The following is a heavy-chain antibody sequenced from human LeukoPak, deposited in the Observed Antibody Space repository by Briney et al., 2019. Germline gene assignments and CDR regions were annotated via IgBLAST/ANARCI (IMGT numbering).Heavy chain of an antibody. D-gene: IGHD2-2*01. J-gene: IGHJ4*02. V-gene: IGHV3-48*02. CDR2: ISSSSSTI. CDR1: GFTFSSYS. CDR3: ARDVCSSTSCSTDY. Sequence: GGSLRLSCAASGFTFSSYSMNWVRQAPGKGLEWVSYISSSSSTIYYVDSVKGRFTISRDNAKNSLYLQMNSLRDEDTAVYYCARDVCSSTSCSTDYWGQGTLVTVSS.